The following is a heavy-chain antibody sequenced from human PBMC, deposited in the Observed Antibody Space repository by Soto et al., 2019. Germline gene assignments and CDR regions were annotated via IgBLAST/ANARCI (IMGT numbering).Heavy chain of an antibody. CDR1: GYSFVTYS. J-gene: IGHJ6*01. CDR2: INGGNGNT. CDR3: ARATGYDFWSGYYYYFYGMDV. Sequence: DSVKVCFKASGYSFVTYSIHLVRQAPGQSLEWMGWINGGNGNTYYSQKFQGRVTIARDTSASTASMELSSLRSEDTAVYYCARATGYDFWSGYYYYFYGMDVWGQGTTVTVSS. D-gene: IGHD3-3*01. V-gene: IGHV1-3*01.